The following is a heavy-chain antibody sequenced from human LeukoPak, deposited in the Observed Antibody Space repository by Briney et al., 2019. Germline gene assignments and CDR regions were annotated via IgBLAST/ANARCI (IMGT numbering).Heavy chain of an antibody. CDR3: VRGRLTVADAFDI. J-gene: IGHJ3*02. Sequence: ASVKVSCKASGYTFTGYCMHWVRQAPGQGLEWMGWIYPNSGGTNCAQKFQGRITMTRDTSISTAYMELSSLRSGDTAVYYCVRGRLTVADAFDIWGQGTMVTVSS. CDR2: IYPNSGGT. CDR1: GYTFTGYC. V-gene: IGHV1-2*02. D-gene: IGHD6-19*01.